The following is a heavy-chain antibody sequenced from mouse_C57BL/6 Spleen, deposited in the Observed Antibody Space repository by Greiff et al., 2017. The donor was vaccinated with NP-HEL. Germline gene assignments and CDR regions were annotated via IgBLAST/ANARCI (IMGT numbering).Heavy chain of an antibody. Sequence: EVQLQQSGAELVRPGASVKLSCTASGFNIKDDYMHWVKQRPEQGLEWIGWIDPENGDTEYASKFQGKATITADTSSNTAYLQLSSLTSEDTAVYYCTPFVYGSRPYWGQGTLVTVSA. J-gene: IGHJ3*01. CDR1: GFNIKDDY. D-gene: IGHD1-1*01. V-gene: IGHV14-4*01. CDR2: IDPENGDT. CDR3: TPFVYGSRPY.